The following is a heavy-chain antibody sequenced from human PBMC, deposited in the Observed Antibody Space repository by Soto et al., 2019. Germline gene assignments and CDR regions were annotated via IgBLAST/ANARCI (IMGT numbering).Heavy chain of an antibody. Sequence: PGGSLRLSCAASGFNFGDYAMHWVRQTPGQGLEWVSGLNWNSVTPGYGDSVKGRFSISRDNGKYALYPQMTSLRPEDTALYYCVKDISGAYSGPNYDAWGQGTLVTVSS. D-gene: IGHD1-26*01. CDR3: VKDISGAYSGPNYDA. V-gene: IGHV3-9*01. CDR1: GFNFGDYA. J-gene: IGHJ4*02. CDR2: LNWNSVTP.